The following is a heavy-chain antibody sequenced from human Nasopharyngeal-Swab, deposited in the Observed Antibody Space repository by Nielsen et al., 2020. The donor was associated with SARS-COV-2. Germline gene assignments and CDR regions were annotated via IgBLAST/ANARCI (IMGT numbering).Heavy chain of an antibody. J-gene: IGHJ4*02. CDR3: ARGSLPLYDILTGYYPPFDY. Sequence: WIRQPPGKGLEWIGNIYNSGSTHYNPSLKSRVTISADTSKNQFSLKLSSVTAADTAVYYCARGSLPLYDILTGYYPPFDYWGQGTLVTVSS. D-gene: IGHD3-9*01. CDR2: IYNSGST. V-gene: IGHV4-31*02.